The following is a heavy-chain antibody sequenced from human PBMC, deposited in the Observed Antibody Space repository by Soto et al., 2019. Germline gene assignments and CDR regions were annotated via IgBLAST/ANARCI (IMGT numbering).Heavy chain of an antibody. J-gene: IGHJ6*02. V-gene: IGHV6-1*01. CDR2: TYYRSKWYN. CDR1: GDSVSSNSAA. CDR3: AREKSISVLMVYAIHYYGMDV. D-gene: IGHD2-8*01. Sequence: SQTLSLTCAISGDSVSSNSAAWNWIRQSPSRGLEWLGRTYYRSKWYNDYAVSVKSRITINPDTSKNQFSLQLNSVTTEDTAVYYCAREKSISVLMVYAIHYYGMDVWGQGTTVTVSS.